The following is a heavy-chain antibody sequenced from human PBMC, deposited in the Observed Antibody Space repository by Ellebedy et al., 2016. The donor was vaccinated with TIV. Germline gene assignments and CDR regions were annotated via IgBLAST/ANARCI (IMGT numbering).Heavy chain of an antibody. CDR2: IYHSGST. D-gene: IGHD3-22*01. CDR3: AGPSGDYDSSGFDY. V-gene: IGHV4-38-2*02. J-gene: IGHJ4*02. CDR1: GYSISSGYY. Sequence: SETLSLTXTVSGYSISSGYYWGWILQPPGKGLEWIGSIYHSGSTYYNPSLKSRVTISVDTSKNQFSLKLSSVTAADTAVYYCAGPSGDYDSSGFDYWGQGTLVTVSS.